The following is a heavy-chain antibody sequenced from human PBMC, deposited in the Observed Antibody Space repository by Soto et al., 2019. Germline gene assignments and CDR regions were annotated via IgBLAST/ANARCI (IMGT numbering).Heavy chain of an antibody. V-gene: IGHV4-38-2*01. CDR1: GYPISSGYY. J-gene: IGHJ4*02. Sequence: SETLSLTCAVSGYPISSGYYLGWIRQPPGKGLERIGIIHHSGSTYYNPSLRSRITISVDTSKNQFSLKMPSVTAADTAVYYCARSSGYVPGGYWGQGILVTVSS. CDR3: ARSSGYVPGGY. CDR2: IHHSGST. D-gene: IGHD5-12*01.